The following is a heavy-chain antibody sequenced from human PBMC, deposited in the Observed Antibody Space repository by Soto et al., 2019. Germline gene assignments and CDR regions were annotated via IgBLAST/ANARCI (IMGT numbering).Heavy chain of an antibody. Sequence: ASVKVSCKASGYTFTSYYMHWVRQAPGQGLEWMGWMNPNSGNTGYAQKFQGRVTMTRNTSISTAYMELSSLRSEDTAVYYCARGPGDYDFWSGYYAQVGDAFDIWGQGTMVTVSS. J-gene: IGHJ3*02. CDR2: MNPNSGNT. V-gene: IGHV1-8*02. CDR1: GYTFTSYY. D-gene: IGHD3-3*01. CDR3: ARGPGDYDFWSGYYAQVGDAFDI.